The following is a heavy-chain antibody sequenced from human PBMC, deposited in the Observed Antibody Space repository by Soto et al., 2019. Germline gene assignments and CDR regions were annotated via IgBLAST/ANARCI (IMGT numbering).Heavy chain of an antibody. Sequence: GGSLRLSCAASGFTFDDYAMHWVRQAPGKGLEWVSGISWNSGSIGYADSVKGRFTISRDNAKNSLYLQMNSLRAEDTALYYCAQGPPFSTFWCAYYYDYLAVRAQGTSDPASS. CDR1: GFTFDDYA. CDR3: AQGPPFSTFWCAYYYDYLAV. V-gene: IGHV3-9*01. D-gene: IGHD2-21*01. J-gene: IGHJ6*03. CDR2: ISWNSGSI.